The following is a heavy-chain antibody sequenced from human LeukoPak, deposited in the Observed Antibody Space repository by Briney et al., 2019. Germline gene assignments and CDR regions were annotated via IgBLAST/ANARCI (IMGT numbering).Heavy chain of an antibody. CDR1: GYSITTNTYY. Sequence: SETLSLTCTVSGYSITTNTYYWGWIRQPPGKGLEWIGSVYYSGSTYYSPSLKSRVTTSVDTSKNQFSLKLSSVTAADTAVYYCARQGAAASGRAFDYWGQGTLVTVPS. V-gene: IGHV4-39*01. D-gene: IGHD6-13*01. CDR2: VYYSGST. J-gene: IGHJ4*02. CDR3: ARQGAAASGRAFDY.